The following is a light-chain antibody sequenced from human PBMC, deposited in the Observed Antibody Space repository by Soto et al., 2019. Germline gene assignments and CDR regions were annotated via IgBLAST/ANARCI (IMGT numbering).Light chain of an antibody. J-gene: IGKJ5*01. Sequence: VVLTQSPGTLSLSPWERATLSCRASQSASSTYLIWYQQKPGQAPRLLIYGASSRATGVPDRFSGGGSGRDFTLTISGLEPEDFAVYYCQQYANSPITFGQGTRLEIK. CDR1: QSASSTY. CDR3: QQYANSPIT. CDR2: GAS. V-gene: IGKV3-20*01.